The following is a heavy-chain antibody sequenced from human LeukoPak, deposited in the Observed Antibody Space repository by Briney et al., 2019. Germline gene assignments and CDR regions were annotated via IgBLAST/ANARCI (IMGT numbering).Heavy chain of an antibody. CDR1: GFTFSSYG. J-gene: IGHJ4*02. V-gene: IGHV3-30*18. Sequence: GGSLRLSCAASGFTFSSYGMHWVRQAPGKGLKWVAVISYDGSNKYYADSVKGRFTISRDNSKNTLYLQMNSLRAEDTAVYYCAKDRGITMVRGAANRGPFDYWGQGTLVTVSS. CDR2: ISYDGSNK. CDR3: AKDRGITMVRGAANRGPFDY. D-gene: IGHD3-10*01.